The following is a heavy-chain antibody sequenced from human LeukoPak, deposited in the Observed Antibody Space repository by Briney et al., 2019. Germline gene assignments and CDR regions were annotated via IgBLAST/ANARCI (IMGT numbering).Heavy chain of an antibody. CDR2: ISSSGSTI. J-gene: IGHJ4*02. Sequence: GGSLRLSCAASGFTFSSYEMNWVRQAPGKGLEWASYISSSGSTIYYADFVKGRFTISRDNAKNSLYLQMNSLRAEDTAVYYCARFSRRGVVTAIDYWGQGTLVTVSS. V-gene: IGHV3-48*03. CDR1: GFTFSSYE. D-gene: IGHD2-21*02. CDR3: ARFSRRGVVTAIDY.